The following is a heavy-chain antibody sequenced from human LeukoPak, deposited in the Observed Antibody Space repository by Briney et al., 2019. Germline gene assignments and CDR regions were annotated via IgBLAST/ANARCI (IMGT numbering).Heavy chain of an antibody. Sequence: ASVKVSCKASGYTFTGYYMHWVRQAPGQGLGWMGWINPNSGGTNYAQKFQGRVTMTRDTSISTAYMELSRLRSDDTAVYYCARDRLVGASGRTKYYYYGMDVWGQGTTVTVSS. D-gene: IGHD3-10*01. J-gene: IGHJ6*02. CDR2: INPNSGGT. V-gene: IGHV1-2*02. CDR3: ARDRLVGASGRTKYYYYGMDV. CDR1: GYTFTGYY.